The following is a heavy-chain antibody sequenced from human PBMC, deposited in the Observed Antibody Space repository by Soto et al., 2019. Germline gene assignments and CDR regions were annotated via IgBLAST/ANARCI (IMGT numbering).Heavy chain of an antibody. CDR3: AHRRAVVVAATSWFDP. CDR2: IYWHDNK. CDR1: GFSLSTSGVG. D-gene: IGHD2-15*01. J-gene: IGHJ5*02. V-gene: IGHV2-5*01. Sequence: GRTLVNPTQTLTLTCTFSGFSLSTSGVGVVWIRQPPGKALESLALIYWHDNKRYSPSLKSRLTITKDTSKNHVVLTMTNMDPVDTATYYCAHRRAVVVAATSWFDPWGQGTLVTVSS.